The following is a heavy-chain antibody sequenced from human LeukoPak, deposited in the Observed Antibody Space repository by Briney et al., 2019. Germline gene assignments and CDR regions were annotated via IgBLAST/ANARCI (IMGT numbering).Heavy chain of an antibody. CDR1: GYTFTSYG. V-gene: IGHV1-18*01. Sequence: ASVKVSCEASGYTFTSYGISWVRQAPGQGLEWMGWISAYNGNTNYAQKLQGRVTMTRDTSTSTVYMELSSLRSEDTAVYYCARADGSGSYNFDYWGQGTLVTVSS. J-gene: IGHJ4*02. D-gene: IGHD3-10*01. CDR2: ISAYNGNT. CDR3: ARADGSGSYNFDY.